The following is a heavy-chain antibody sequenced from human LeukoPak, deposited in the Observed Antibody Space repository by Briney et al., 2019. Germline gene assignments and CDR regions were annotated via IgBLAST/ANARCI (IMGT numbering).Heavy chain of an antibody. D-gene: IGHD2-2*01. CDR2: INAGNGNT. CDR3: AKDGRYCSSNTCYQYFDS. V-gene: IGHV1-3*01. J-gene: IGHJ4*02. Sequence: ASVKVSCKASGYTFTSYAMHWVRQAPGQRLEWMGWINAGNGNTKYSQKFQGRVTITRDTSASTAYMELSSLRSEDTAVYYCAKDGRYCSSNTCYQYFDSWGQGALVTVSS. CDR1: GYTFTSYA.